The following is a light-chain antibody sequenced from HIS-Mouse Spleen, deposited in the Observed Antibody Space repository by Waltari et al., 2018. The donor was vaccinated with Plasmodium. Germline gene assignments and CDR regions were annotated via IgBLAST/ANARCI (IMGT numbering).Light chain of an antibody. Sequence: SYELTQPPSVSVSPGPTARITCPGDAFPKKYAYWYQQKSGQVPVLVIYEDSKRPSGIPERFSGSSSGTMATLTISGAQVEDEADYYCYSTDSSGNHRVFGGGTKLTVL. CDR1: AFPKKY. J-gene: IGLJ3*02. CDR3: YSTDSSGNHRV. V-gene: IGLV3-10*01. CDR2: EDS.